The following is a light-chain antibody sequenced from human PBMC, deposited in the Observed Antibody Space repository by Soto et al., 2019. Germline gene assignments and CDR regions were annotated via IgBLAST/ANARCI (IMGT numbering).Light chain of an antibody. Sequence: QSVLTQPPSASGTPGQRVTISCSGSSSNIGRNTANWYQQLPGTDPKLLIYNNNQRPSGGPDRVSGYKSGTSAALAISGLQSAHEADYYCAAWDDSLHGYVFGAGTQLTVL. CDR2: NNN. V-gene: IGLV1-44*01. CDR3: AAWDDSLHGYV. J-gene: IGLJ1*01. CDR1: SSNIGRNT.